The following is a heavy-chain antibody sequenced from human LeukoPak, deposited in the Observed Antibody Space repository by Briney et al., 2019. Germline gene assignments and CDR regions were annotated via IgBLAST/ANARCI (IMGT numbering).Heavy chain of an antibody. CDR1: GFTFSSYE. V-gene: IGHV3-48*03. J-gene: IGHJ4*02. CDR2: ISSSGSTI. Sequence: GGSLRLSCAASGFTFSSYEMNWVRQAPGKGLEWVSYISSSGSTIYYADSVKGRFTISRDNAKNSLYLQMNSLRAEDTAVYCCARSSSSSWYLDYWGQGTLVTVSS. CDR3: ARSSSSSWYLDY. D-gene: IGHD6-13*01.